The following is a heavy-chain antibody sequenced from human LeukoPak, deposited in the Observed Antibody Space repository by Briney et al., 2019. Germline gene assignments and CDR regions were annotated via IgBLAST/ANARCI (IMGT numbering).Heavy chain of an antibody. CDR3: ARAYSSSSGTYWFDP. CDR1: GYTFTSYG. Sequence: GASVKVSCKAAGYTFTSYGISWVRQAPGQGLEWMGWIIAYNGNTNYAQKLQGRVTMTTDTSTSTAYMEMRSLRSDDTAVYYCARAYSSSSGTYWFDPWGQGTLVTVSS. D-gene: IGHD6-6*01. V-gene: IGHV1-18*01. J-gene: IGHJ5*02. CDR2: IIAYNGNT.